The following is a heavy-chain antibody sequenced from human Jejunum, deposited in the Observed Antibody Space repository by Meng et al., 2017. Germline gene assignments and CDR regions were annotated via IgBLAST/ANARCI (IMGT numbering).Heavy chain of an antibody. J-gene: IGHJ4*02. V-gene: IGHV1-2*02. CDR2: INPASGDT. CDR3: AKGYTAGSYYFDY. CDR1: GFTFTNYH. D-gene: IGHD2-2*02. Sequence: ASVKVSCKVSGFTFTNYHMNWVRQAPGQGLEWMGWINPASGDTDYAQKFQGRLTMTRDTSISTAYIELVTLTSDDTAVYYCAKGYTAGSYYFDYWGQGTLVTV.